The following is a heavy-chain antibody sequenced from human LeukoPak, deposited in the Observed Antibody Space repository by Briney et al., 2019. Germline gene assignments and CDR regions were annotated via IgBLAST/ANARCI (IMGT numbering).Heavy chain of an antibody. CDR3: ALRGDAMVERSDY. J-gene: IGHJ4*02. V-gene: IGHV3-23*01. CDR1: GFTFNTYA. CDR2: ISTSGAST. Sequence: GGSLRLSCSATGFTFNTYAMSWVRQAPGKGLEWVSAISTSGASTYYADSVKGRFTISRDNSKNTLYLQMNSLRAEDTAVYYCALRGDAMVERSDYWGQGTLVTVSS. D-gene: IGHD2-8*01.